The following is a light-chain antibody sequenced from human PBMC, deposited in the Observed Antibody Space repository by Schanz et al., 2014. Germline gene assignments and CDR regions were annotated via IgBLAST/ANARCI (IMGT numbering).Light chain of an antibody. J-gene: IGLJ2*01. CDR2: DVS. V-gene: IGLV2-11*01. CDR3: FSYAGNFILV. CDR1: SRDVGGYNF. Sequence: QSVLTQPRSVSGSPGQSVTISCTGTSRDVGGYNFVSWYQQHPGRAPKPMIYDVSKRPSGVPDRFSGSKSGNTASLTISGLQAEDEADYYCFSYAGNFILVFGGGTKLTVL.